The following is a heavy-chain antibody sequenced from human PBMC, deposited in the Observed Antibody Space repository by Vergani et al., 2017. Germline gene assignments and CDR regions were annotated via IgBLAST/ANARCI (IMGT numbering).Heavy chain of an antibody. J-gene: IGHJ2*01. V-gene: IGHV4-4*07. CDR2: IYTSGST. D-gene: IGHD4-23*01. CDR1: GGSISSYY. CDR3: ARVGYGGNRRDWYFDL. Sequence: QVQLQESGPGLVKPSETLSLTCTVSGGSISSYYSSWIRQPAGKGLEWIGRIYTSGSTNYNPSLKSRVTMSVDTSKNQFSLKLSSVTAADSAVYYCARVGYGGNRRDWYFDLWGRGTLVTVSS.